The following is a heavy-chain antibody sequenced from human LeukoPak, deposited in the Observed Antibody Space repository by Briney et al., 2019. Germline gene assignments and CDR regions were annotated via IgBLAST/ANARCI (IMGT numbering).Heavy chain of an antibody. CDR2: IIPVLNIT. V-gene: IGHV1-69*04. CDR1: RGTFRSSA. CDR3: AKDQGLTAPPPYGLDV. J-gene: IGHJ6*02. D-gene: IGHD5-18*01. Sequence: SVKLAYKTCRGTFRSSAMTSVRQAPGQELEWMGRIIPVLNITTYAQKFQGRVTITADTSTSTVYMELSSLRSEETAVYYCAKDQGLTAPPPYGLDVWGQGTTVIVTS.